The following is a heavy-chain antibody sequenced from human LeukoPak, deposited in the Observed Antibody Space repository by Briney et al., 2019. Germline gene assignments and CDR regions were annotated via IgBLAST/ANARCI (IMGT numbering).Heavy chain of an antibody. V-gene: IGHV3-74*01. Sequence: GGSLRLSCAASGFTFRSHWMHWVRQAPGKGMVWVSRIKGDETYINYADPVKGRFTISRDNAKNKLYLQTTSLRAEDTAIYYCVRDGDVYNFDHWGQGTLVTVSS. CDR1: GFTFRSHW. J-gene: IGHJ4*02. CDR2: IKGDETYI. D-gene: IGHD5-24*01. CDR3: VRDGDVYNFDH.